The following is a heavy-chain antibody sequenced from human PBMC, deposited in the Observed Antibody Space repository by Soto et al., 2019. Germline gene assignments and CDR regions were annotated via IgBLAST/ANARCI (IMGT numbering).Heavy chain of an antibody. CDR1: GGSISSGGYY. CDR3: ASSADEYSSEAYYFDY. V-gene: IGHV4-31*03. J-gene: IGHJ4*02. D-gene: IGHD4-4*01. CDR2: IYYSGST. Sequence: SETLSLTCTVSGGSISSGGYYWSWIRQHPGKGLEWIGYIYYSGSTYYNPSLKSRVTISVDTSKNQFSLKLSSVTAADTAVYYCASSADEYSSEAYYFDYWGQGTLVTVSS.